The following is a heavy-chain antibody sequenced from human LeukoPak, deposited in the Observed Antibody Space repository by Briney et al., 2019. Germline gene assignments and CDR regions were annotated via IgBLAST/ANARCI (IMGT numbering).Heavy chain of an antibody. D-gene: IGHD2-2*01. CDR3: ASRYCSSTSCYEGDAFDI. V-gene: IGHV4-61*01. CDR1: GGSVSSGSYY. CDR2: IYYSGST. Sequence: PETLSLTCTVSGGSVSSGSYYWSWIRQPPGKGLEWIGYIYYSGSTNYNPSLKSRVTISVDTSKNQFSLKLSSVTAADTAVYYCASRYCSSTSCYEGDAFDIWGQGTMVTVSS. J-gene: IGHJ3*02.